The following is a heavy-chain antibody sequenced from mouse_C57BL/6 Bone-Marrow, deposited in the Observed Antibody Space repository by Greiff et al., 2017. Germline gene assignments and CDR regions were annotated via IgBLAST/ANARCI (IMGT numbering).Heavy chain of an antibody. Sequence: QVQLKESGAELAKPGASLKLSCKASGYTFTSYWMHWVKQRPGQGLEWIGYINPSSGYTKYNQKFKDKATLTADKSSSTAYMQLSSLTYEDSAVYYCATYYSNYDAMDYWGQGTSVTVSS. CDR2: INPSSGYT. CDR1: GYTFTSYW. V-gene: IGHV1-7*01. D-gene: IGHD2-5*01. J-gene: IGHJ4*01. CDR3: ATYYSNYDAMDY.